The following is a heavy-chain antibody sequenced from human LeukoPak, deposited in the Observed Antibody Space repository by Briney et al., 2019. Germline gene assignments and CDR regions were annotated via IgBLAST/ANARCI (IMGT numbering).Heavy chain of an antibody. J-gene: IGHJ4*02. CDR1: GFTVSSNY. CDR3: ARDFGDGYNEYYFDY. Sequence: PGGSLGLSCAASGFTVSSNYMSWVRQAPGKGLEWVSSISSSSSYIYYADSVKGRFTISRDNAKNSLYLQMNSLRAEDTAVYYCARDFGDGYNEYYFDYWGQGTLVTVSS. CDR2: ISSSSSYI. V-gene: IGHV3-21*01. D-gene: IGHD5-24*01.